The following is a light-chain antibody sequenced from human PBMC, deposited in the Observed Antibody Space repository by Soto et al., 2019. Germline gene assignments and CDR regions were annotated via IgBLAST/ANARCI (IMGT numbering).Light chain of an antibody. V-gene: IGLV1-40*01. CDR1: SSNIGAGYD. CDR2: GNS. Sequence: QSVLTQPPSVSGAPGQRVTISCSGSSSNIGAGYDVNWYRQLPGTAPKLLIYGNSDRPSGVPDRFSGSKSGNTASLTVSGLQAADEADYFCKSYAGSNTYVFGSGTKLTVL. CDR3: KSYAGSNTYV. J-gene: IGLJ1*01.